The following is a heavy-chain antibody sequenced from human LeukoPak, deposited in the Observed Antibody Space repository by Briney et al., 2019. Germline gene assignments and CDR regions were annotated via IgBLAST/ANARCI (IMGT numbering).Heavy chain of an antibody. CDR2: IYTSGST. CDR1: GGSISSYY. Sequence: SETLSLTCTVSGGSISSYYWSWIRQPAGKGLEWIGRIYTSGSTNYNPPLKSRVTISRDTSKNQFSLKLTSVTTADTAVYYCARAGGVKTAALDLDYWGQGTLVTVSS. CDR3: ARAGGVKTAALDLDY. D-gene: IGHD6-25*01. V-gene: IGHV4-4*07. J-gene: IGHJ4*02.